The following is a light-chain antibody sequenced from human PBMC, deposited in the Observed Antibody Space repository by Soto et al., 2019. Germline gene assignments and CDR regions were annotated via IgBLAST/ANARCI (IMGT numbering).Light chain of an antibody. J-gene: IGLJ1*01. V-gene: IGLV2-23*02. CDR3: CSDAGRSIPLI. Sequence: QSALTQPASVSGSPGQSITISCTGTSSDVGNYNLVSWYQQHPGKAPKLMIYEVSKWPSVVSNRFSGSKSGNTASLTLSGLQAEDEADYYCCSDAGRSIPLIFGTGTKLTVL. CDR2: EVS. CDR1: SSDVGNYNL.